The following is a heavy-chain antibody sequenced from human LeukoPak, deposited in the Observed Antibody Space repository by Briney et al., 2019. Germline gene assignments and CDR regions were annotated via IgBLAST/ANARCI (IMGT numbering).Heavy chain of an antibody. CDR1: VVSIGIHY. CDR3: ARDAY. V-gene: IGHV4-59*11. J-gene: IGHJ4*02. CDR2: VYNRGTT. Sequence: SETLSLTCTVSVVSIGIHYGSWIRQSPGKGLEWIGCVYNRGTTVYNPSLTGPVNISVDTSKNQYSLNLRSVTAADAAVYYCARDAYWGQGILVTVSS.